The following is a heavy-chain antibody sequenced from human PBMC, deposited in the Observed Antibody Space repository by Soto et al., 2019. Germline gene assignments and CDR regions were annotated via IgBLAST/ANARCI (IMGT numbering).Heavy chain of an antibody. J-gene: IGHJ5*02. V-gene: IGHV4-59*01. CDR2: IYYSGST. CDR3: ARESNYCSGGSCYNWFDP. D-gene: IGHD2-15*01. Sequence: QVQLQESGPGLVKPSETLSLPCTVSGGSISSYYWSWIRPPPGQGLEGIGYIYYSGSTNYNPSLKSRSTISVDTSKTQFSLKLSSVPAAATAVYYCARESNYCSGGSCYNWFDPWGQGTLVTVSS. CDR1: GGSISSYY.